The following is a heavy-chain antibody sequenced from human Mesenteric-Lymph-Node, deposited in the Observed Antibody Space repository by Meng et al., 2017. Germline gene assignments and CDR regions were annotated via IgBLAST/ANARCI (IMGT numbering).Heavy chain of an antibody. V-gene: IGHV4-28*01. CDR1: GYSISSTNW. Sequence: QEWGPELVNPSAPRSPTCAVSGYSISSTNWWGWIRQPPGKGLEWIGYIYYSGSTSYNPSLKSRVAMSVDTSKNQFSLNLNSVTAVDTAVYYCARNVPGTSAYYDWGQGTLVTVSS. CDR3: ARNVPGTSAYYD. J-gene: IGHJ4*02. CDR2: IYYSGST. D-gene: IGHD3-22*01.